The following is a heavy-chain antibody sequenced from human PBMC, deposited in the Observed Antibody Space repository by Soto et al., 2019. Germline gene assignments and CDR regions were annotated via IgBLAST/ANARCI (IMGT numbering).Heavy chain of an antibody. D-gene: IGHD3-16*02. J-gene: IGHJ4*02. V-gene: IGHV4-61*01. Sequence: PSETLSLTCTVSGGSVTSKSYYWSWIRQPPGKGLEWIGYIYYSGSTNYNPSLKSRVTISVDTSKNQFSLKLSSVTAADTAVYYCARELGDYIWGSYRPDYYFDYWGQGTLVTVSS. CDR3: ARELGDYIWGSYRPDYYFDY. CDR1: GGSVTSKSYY. CDR2: IYYSGST.